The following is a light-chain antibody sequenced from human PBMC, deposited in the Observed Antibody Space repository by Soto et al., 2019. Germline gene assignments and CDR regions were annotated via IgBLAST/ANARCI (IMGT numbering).Light chain of an antibody. CDR1: SSDVGGYNY. J-gene: IGLJ2*01. Sequence: QSALTQPPSASGSPGQSVTISCTGASSDVGGYNYVSWYQQHPGKAPKLMTSEVNRRPSGVPDRFSGSKSGNTASLTVSGLQAEDEADYYCSSYAGRNNLVFGGGTKLTVL. CDR2: EVN. CDR3: SSYAGRNNLV. V-gene: IGLV2-8*01.